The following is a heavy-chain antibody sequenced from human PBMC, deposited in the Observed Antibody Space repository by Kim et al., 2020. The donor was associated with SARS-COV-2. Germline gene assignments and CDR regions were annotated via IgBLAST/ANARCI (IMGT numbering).Heavy chain of an antibody. CDR1: GGPFNGFY. Sequence: SETLCLTCAIYGGPFNGFYWTWVRQVPGKGLEWIAEVNLSGSTNYNPSLRSRLVISVDTSKNQFSLSLSSVTAADTGIYYCPLQYYYDKRLLSDVWGRGTTVNVSP. J-gene: IGHJ6*04. CDR3: PLQYYYDKRLLSDV. V-gene: IGHV4-34*07. D-gene: IGHD3-9*01. CDR2: VNLSGST.